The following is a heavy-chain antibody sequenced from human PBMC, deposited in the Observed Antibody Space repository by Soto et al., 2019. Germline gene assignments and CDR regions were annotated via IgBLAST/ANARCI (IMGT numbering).Heavy chain of an antibody. CDR2: INHSGSA. Sequence: QVQLQQSGAGLLKPSETLSLTCDVYGGSFSGYIWTWIRQTPGKGLQWIGQINHSGSANYNPSLKSRVTISVHTSNSQFSLELNSVIAADTAVYYCARGLISGSHYSGGWYYFDSWGQGTQVTVSS. J-gene: IGHJ4*02. CDR3: ARGLISGSHYSGGWYYFDS. V-gene: IGHV4-34*01. D-gene: IGHD1-26*01. CDR1: GGSFSGYI.